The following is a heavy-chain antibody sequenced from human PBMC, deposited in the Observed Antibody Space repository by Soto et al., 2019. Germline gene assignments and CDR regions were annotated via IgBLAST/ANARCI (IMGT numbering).Heavy chain of an antibody. D-gene: IGHD2-21*02. CDR3: AKNLGDIWRS. Sequence: PGDSLKISCTCVGYKFGSAWIGWVRQMPGKGLEWMGIIKPGTSDIRYSPSCRGHVTISADEAVSTAYLQWSSLKASDTAMYYCAKNLGDIWRSWFQGSLVTLSS. V-gene: IGHV5-51*01. CDR2: IKPGTSDI. CDR1: GYKFGSAW. J-gene: IGHJ5*02.